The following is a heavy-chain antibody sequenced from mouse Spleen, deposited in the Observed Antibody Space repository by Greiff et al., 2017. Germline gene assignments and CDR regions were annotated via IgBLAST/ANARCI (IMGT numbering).Heavy chain of an antibody. D-gene: IGHD1-2*01. CDR2: ISSGGGNT. CDR1: GFTFSSYA. J-gene: IGHJ4*01. Sequence: EVKLVESGGGLVKLGGSLKLSCAASGFTFSSYAMSWVRQTPEKRLEWVATISSGGGNTYYPDSVKGRFTISRDNAKNTLYLQMSSLKSEDTAMYYCARYGYRAMDYWGQGTSVTVSS. CDR3: ARYGYRAMDY. V-gene: IGHV5-9*04.